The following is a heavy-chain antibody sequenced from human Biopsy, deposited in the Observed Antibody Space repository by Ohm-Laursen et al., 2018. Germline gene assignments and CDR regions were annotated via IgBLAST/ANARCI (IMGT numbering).Heavy chain of an antibody. V-gene: IGHV1-69*06. D-gene: IGHD3-3*01. CDR1: GGTFSTTA. Sequence: SSVKVSCKASGGTFSTTAISWVRQAPGQGLEWMGGITPIFDTANYAQKFQGRVTITADRSASTAYMELSSLTSDDTAVYYCARDQVQGVVMVSGYYYGMDVWGQGTKATVSS. CDR3: ARDQVQGVVMVSGYYYGMDV. J-gene: IGHJ6*02. CDR2: ITPIFDTA.